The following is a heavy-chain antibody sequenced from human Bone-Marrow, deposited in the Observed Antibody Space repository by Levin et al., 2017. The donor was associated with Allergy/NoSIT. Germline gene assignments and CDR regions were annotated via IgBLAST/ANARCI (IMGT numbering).Heavy chain of an antibody. J-gene: IGHJ4*02. CDR1: GLTFNTYA. CDR2: ISNDGLNR. D-gene: IGHD2-21*02. Sequence: PGGSLRLSCAASGLTFNTYAMHWVRQAPGKGLEWVAVISNDGLNRYYTDTVKGRFTISRDNSKKTLYLQMNSLKPEDTALYYCVKGGHIVVVTATIWQPLDSWGQGTLVAVSS. V-gene: IGHV3-30*04. CDR3: VKGGHIVVVTATIWQPLDS.